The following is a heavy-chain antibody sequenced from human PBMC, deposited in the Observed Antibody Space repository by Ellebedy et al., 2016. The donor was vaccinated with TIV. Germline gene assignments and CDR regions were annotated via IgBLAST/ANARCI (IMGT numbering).Heavy chain of an antibody. CDR3: ARTHDRFGIIDYLDY. D-gene: IGHD3-10*01. CDR2: ISAYNGNT. Sequence: AASVQVSCKAYDNSFTRFGFTWVRQAPGQGLEWMGWISAYNGNTKYAQMFQDRFTMTTDTSTKTVYMELRSLRSDDTALYYFARTHDRFGIIDYLDYWGQGTLVTVSS. V-gene: IGHV1-18*04. CDR1: DNSFTRFG. J-gene: IGHJ4*02.